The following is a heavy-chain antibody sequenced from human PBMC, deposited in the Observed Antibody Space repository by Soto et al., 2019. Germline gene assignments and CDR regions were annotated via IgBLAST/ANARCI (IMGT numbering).Heavy chain of an antibody. V-gene: IGHV4-30-4*01. CDR3: ARGRITMVRGVIIPALWFDP. Sequence: SETLSLTCTVSGGSISSGDYYWSWIRQPPGKGLEWIGYIYYSGSTYYNPSLKSRVTISVDTSKNQFSLKLSSVTAADTAVYYCARGRITMVRGVIIPALWFDPWGQGTLVTVSS. J-gene: IGHJ5*02. D-gene: IGHD3-10*01. CDR2: IYYSGST. CDR1: GGSISSGDYY.